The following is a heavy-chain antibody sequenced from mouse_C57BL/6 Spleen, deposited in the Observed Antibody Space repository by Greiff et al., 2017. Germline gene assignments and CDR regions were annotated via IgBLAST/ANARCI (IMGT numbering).Heavy chain of an antibody. D-gene: IGHD6-1*01. CDR1: GYTFTSYT. CDR3: ASGSPFDY. Sequence: QVQLKQSGPELARPGASVKISCKASGYTFTSYTMHWVKQRPGQGLEWIGYINPSSGYTKYNQKFKDKATLTADNSSRTSYMQLSSLTSEDSAVYYGASGSPFDYWGQGTTLTVSA. CDR2: INPSSGYT. J-gene: IGHJ2*01. V-gene: IGHV1-4*01.